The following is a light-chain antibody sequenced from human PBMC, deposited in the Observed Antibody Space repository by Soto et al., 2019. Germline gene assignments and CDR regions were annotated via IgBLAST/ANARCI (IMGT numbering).Light chain of an antibody. J-gene: IGKJ1*01. CDR2: GAS. V-gene: IGKV3-15*01. Sequence: EIMMTQSPATLSVSPGERATLSCRASQSVSSSLAWYQQKPGQAPRLLIYGASTRATGIPARFSGSASGTEFTLTINSLQSEDFAVYYCQQYHNWWTFGQGTKVDIK. CDR1: QSVSSS. CDR3: QQYHNWWT.